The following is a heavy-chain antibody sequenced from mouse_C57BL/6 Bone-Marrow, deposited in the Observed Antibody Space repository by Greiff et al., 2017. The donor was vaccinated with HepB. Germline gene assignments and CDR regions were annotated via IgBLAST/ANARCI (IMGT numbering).Heavy chain of an antibody. Sequence: QVQLQQSGPGLVQPSQSLSITCTVSGFSLTSYGVHWVRQSPGKGLEWLGVIWSGGSTDYNAAFISRLSISKDNSKSQVFFKMNRLQADDTAIYYCARQVVALYYYAMDYWGQGTSVTVSS. D-gene: IGHD1-1*01. J-gene: IGHJ4*01. CDR3: ARQVVALYYYAMDY. V-gene: IGHV2-2*01. CDR1: GFSLTSYG. CDR2: IWSGGST.